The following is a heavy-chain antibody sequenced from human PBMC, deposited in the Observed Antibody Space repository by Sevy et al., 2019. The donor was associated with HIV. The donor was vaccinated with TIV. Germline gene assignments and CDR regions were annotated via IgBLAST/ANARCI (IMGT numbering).Heavy chain of an antibody. J-gene: IGHJ3*02. D-gene: IGHD6-13*01. Sequence: GGFLRLSCAASGFTFSSYWMSWVRQAPGKGLEWVANIKQDGSEKYYVDSVKGRFTISRDNAKNSLYLQMNSLRAEDTAVYYCAREVWSWYREDAFDIWGQGTMVTVSS. CDR1: GFTFSSYW. CDR3: AREVWSWYREDAFDI. V-gene: IGHV3-7*01. CDR2: IKQDGSEK.